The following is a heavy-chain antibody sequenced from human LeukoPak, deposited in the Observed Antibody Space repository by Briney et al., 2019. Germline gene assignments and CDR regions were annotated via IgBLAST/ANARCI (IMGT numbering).Heavy chain of an antibody. V-gene: IGHV4-59*01. CDR3: ARYGSESYHFDY. CDR1: GGSISGYY. D-gene: IGHD3-10*01. J-gene: IGHJ4*02. Sequence: PSETLSLTCTVSGGSISGYYWSWIRQPPGKGLEWIGFIHYSGSTNYNPSLKSRVTISVDTSTNHFSLKLSSVTAADTAVYYCARYGSESYHFDYWGQGTLVTVSS. CDR2: IHYSGST.